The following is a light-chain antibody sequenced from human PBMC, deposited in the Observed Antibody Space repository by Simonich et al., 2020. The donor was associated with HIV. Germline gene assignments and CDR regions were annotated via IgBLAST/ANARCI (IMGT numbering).Light chain of an antibody. Sequence: DIVMNQSPDSLAVSLGERATINCKSSRTILYSPNNKNYLAWYQQKPGQPPKLLIYWASTRESGVPDRFRASGSGTDFTLTISSLQAEDVAVYSCQQYYSTPPTFGQGTKVEIK. CDR1: RTILYSPNNKNY. V-gene: IGKV4-1*01. CDR2: WAS. J-gene: IGKJ1*01. CDR3: QQYYSTPPT.